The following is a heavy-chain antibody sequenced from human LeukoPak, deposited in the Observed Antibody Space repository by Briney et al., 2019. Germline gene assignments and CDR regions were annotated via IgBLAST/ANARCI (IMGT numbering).Heavy chain of an antibody. V-gene: IGHV3-30*02. CDR3: AKDGPRIVGATRPAGFDP. CDR1: GFIFSNYG. Sequence: GGSLRLSCAASGFIFSNYGMHWVRQAPGKGLEWVAFIRFDESDKYYADSVKGRFTIFRDNSKNTLYLQMNSLRPEDTAVYYCAKDGPRIVGATRPAGFDPWGQGTPVTVSS. CDR2: IRFDESDK. J-gene: IGHJ5*02. D-gene: IGHD1-26*01.